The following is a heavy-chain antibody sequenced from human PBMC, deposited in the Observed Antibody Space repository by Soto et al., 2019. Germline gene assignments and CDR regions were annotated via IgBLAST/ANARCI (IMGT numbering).Heavy chain of an antibody. CDR1: GGTFSSYA. V-gene: IGHV1-69*13. J-gene: IGHJ6*02. CDR3: ARAWGSSWSFYYYGMDV. D-gene: IGHD6-13*01. CDR2: IIPIFGTA. Sequence: ASVKVSCKASGGTFSSYAISWVRQAPGQGLEWMGGIIPIFGTANYAQKFQGRVTITADESTSTAYMELSSLRSEDTAVYYCARAWGSSWSFYYYGMDVWGQGTTVTLSS.